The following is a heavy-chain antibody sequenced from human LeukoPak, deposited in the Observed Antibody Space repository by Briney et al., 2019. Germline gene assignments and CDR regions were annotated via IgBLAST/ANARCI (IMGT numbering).Heavy chain of an antibody. J-gene: IGHJ6*03. V-gene: IGHV3-7*01. CDR2: IKQDGSEK. CDR1: GFTFSSYW. Sequence: PGGSLRLSCAASGFTFSSYWMSWVRQAPGKGLEWVANIKQDGSEKSYVDSVKGRFTISRDNAKNSLYLQMNSLRAEDTAVYYCARQKAVVVVAATPDEDYGDYVDYYYYMDVWGKGTTVTVSS. D-gene: IGHD2-15*01. CDR3: ARQKAVVVVAATPDEDYGDYVDYYYYMDV.